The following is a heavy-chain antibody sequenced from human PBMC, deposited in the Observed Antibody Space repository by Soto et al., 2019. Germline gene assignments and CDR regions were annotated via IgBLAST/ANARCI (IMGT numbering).Heavy chain of an antibody. CDR3: ARRMRYEDILPVYYRALRGYHGMDV. V-gene: IGHV4-34*01. CDR1: GGSFSGYY. Sequence: SETLSLTCAVYGGSFSGYYWSWIRQPPGKGLEWIGEINHSGSTNYNPSLKSRVTISVDTSKNQFSLKLSSVTAADTAVYYCARRMRYEDILPVYYRALRGYHGMDVWGQGTTVTVSS. J-gene: IGHJ6*02. D-gene: IGHD3-9*01. CDR2: INHSGST.